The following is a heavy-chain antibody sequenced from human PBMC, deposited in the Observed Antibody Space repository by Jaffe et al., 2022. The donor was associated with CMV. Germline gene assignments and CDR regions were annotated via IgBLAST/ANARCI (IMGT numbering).Heavy chain of an antibody. CDR1: GFTFSDYY. CDR2: ISSSSSYT. Sequence: QVQLVESGGGLVKPGGSLRLSCAASGFTFSDYYMSWIRQAPGKGLEWVSYISSSSSYTNYADSVKGRFTISRDNAKNSLYLQMNSLRAEDTAVYYCARESVPAATYYYMDVWGKGTTVTVSS. CDR3: ARESVPAATYYYMDV. V-gene: IGHV3-11*06. J-gene: IGHJ6*03. D-gene: IGHD2-2*01.